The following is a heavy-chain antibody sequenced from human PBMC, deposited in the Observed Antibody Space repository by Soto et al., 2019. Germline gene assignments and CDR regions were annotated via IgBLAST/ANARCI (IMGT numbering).Heavy chain of an antibody. Sequence: GESLKISCKGSGYSFTSYWISWVRQMPGKGLEWMGRIDPSDSYTNYSPYFQGHVTISADESISTAYLQWSSLKASDTAMYDAPRRSCSGGSCYEGDYYYGMDVWGQGTTVTVSS. J-gene: IGHJ6*02. V-gene: IGHV5-10-1*01. D-gene: IGHD2-15*01. CDR3: PRRSCSGGSCYEGDYYYGMDV. CDR1: GYSFTSYW. CDR2: IDPSDSYT.